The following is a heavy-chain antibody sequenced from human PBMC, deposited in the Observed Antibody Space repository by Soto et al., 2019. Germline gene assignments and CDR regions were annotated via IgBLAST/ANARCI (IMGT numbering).Heavy chain of an antibody. J-gene: IGHJ4*02. CDR1: GYAFTTYG. D-gene: IGHD1-1*01. Sequence: QVPLVQSGAEVKKPGASVKVSCKGSGYAFTTYGITWVRQAPGQGLEWMGWISAHNGNTNYAQKLQGRVTVTRDTSTSTAYMELRSLRSDDTAVYYCARGRYGDYWGQGARVTVSS. CDR3: ARGRYGDY. CDR2: ISAHNGNT. V-gene: IGHV1-18*01.